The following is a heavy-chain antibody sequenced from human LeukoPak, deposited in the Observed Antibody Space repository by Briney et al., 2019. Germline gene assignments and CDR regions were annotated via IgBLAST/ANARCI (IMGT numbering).Heavy chain of an antibody. CDR1: SGSISGYY. V-gene: IGHV4-59*08. Sequence: PSETLSLTCTVSSGSISGYYWSWIRQPPGKGLEWIGYIYYSGSTNYNPSLKSRVTISVDTSKNQFSLKLSSVTAANTAVYYCVRHGTYCSSTSCPGWFDPWGQGTLVTVSS. CDR2: IYYSGST. CDR3: VRHGTYCSSTSCPGWFDP. J-gene: IGHJ5*02. D-gene: IGHD2-2*01.